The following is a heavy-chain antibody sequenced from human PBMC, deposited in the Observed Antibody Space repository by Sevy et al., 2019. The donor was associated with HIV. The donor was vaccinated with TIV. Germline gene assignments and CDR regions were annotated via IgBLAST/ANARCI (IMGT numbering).Heavy chain of an antibody. Sequence: GGSLRLSCAASGFTFSSSIINWVRQAPEKGLEWVSSISGTGSTIYYADSVKGRFTISRDNAKNSLYLQMHSLRDEDTAVYYCARSDYGDYVGWFDPWGQGTLVTVSS. V-gene: IGHV3-48*02. CDR2: ISGTGSTI. J-gene: IGHJ5*02. CDR1: GFTFSSSI. D-gene: IGHD4-17*01. CDR3: ARSDYGDYVGWFDP.